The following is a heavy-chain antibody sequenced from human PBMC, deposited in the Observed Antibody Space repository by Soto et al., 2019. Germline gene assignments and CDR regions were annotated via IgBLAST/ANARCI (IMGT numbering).Heavy chain of an antibody. CDR2: ISGSGGST. V-gene: IGHV3-23*01. CDR1: GFTFSSYA. J-gene: IGHJ4*02. D-gene: IGHD6-19*01. Sequence: GGSLRLSCAASGFTFSSYAXXWVXQAPGKGLEWVSAISGSGGSTYHADSVKGRFTISRDNAKNTLYLQMNSLRAGDAAVYYCAKGLPFGYAVAGNDYWGQGTLVTVSS. CDR3: AKGLPFGYAVAGNDY.